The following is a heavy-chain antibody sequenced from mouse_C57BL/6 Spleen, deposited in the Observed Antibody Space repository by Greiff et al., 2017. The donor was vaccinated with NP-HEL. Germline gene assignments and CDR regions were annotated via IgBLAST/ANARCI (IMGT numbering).Heavy chain of an antibody. CDR2: IRNKANGYTT. Sequence: DVKLVESGGGLVQPGGSLSLSCAASGFTFTDYYMSWVRQPPGKALEWLGFIRNKANGYTTEYSTSVKGRFTISRDNSQSILYLQMNALRAEDSATYYCARHYDYDGEYFDVWGTGTTVTVSS. CDR3: ARHYDYDGEYFDV. CDR1: GFTFTDYY. D-gene: IGHD2-4*01. J-gene: IGHJ1*03. V-gene: IGHV7-3*01.